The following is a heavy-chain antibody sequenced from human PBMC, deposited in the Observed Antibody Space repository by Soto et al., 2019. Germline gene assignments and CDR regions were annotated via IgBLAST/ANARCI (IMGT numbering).Heavy chain of an antibody. CDR3: ARVPTDFWSGYSNWFDP. CDR1: GDYVTGGSYY. CDR2: IYHSGPT. Sequence: PSETLSLTCTVSGDYVTGGSYYWNWIRQPPGKGLEWLGYIYHSGPTNYNPSLESRVTISVDTSKNQFSLNLSSVTAADTAVYYCARVPTDFWSGYSNWFDPWGQGTLVTVSS. D-gene: IGHD3-3*01. V-gene: IGHV4-61*01. J-gene: IGHJ5*02.